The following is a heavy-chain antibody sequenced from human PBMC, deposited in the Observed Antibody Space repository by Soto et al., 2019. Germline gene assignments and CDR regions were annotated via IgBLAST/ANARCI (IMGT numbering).Heavy chain of an antibody. CDR1: GYNFTMYA. CDR2: INTGNGNT. CDR3: ARGERLYYAYYGMDV. V-gene: IGHV1-3*04. Sequence: QVQLVQSGSAVKKPGASVKVSCKASGYNFTMYAMIWVRQAPGQRPEWMGWINTGNGNTKYSPTLQGRVTITRDTAASTAYMELSSLKSEDTAVYYCARGERLYYAYYGMDVWGQGSTFTVSS. D-gene: IGHD2-21*01. J-gene: IGHJ6*02.